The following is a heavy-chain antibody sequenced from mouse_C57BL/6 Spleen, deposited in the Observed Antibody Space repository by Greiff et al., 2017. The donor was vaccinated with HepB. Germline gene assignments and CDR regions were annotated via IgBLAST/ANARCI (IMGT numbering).Heavy chain of an antibody. J-gene: IGHJ4*01. D-gene: IGHD2-1*01. CDR1: GYTFTDYY. Sequence: EVQLQQSGPELVKPGASVKISCKASGYTFTDYYMNWVKQSHGKSLEWIGDINPNNGGTSYNQKFKGKATLTVDKSSSTAYMELRSLTSEDSAVYYCASSGNYPYAMDYWGQGTSVTVSS. V-gene: IGHV1-26*01. CDR2: INPNNGGT. CDR3: ASSGNYPYAMDY.